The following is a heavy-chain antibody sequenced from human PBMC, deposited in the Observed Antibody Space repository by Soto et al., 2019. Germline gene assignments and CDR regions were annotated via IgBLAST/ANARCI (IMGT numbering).Heavy chain of an antibody. V-gene: IGHV4-59*08. CDR2: IYYSGTT. CDR1: GGSISSDY. Sequence: PSETLSLTCTVSGGSISSDYWSWMRQAPGRGLEWIGYIYYSGTTNYNPSLKSRVTISVDTSQNQFSLKLNSLTAADTAVYYCASLLGIKFDYWGQGALVTVSS. CDR3: ASLLGIKFDY. D-gene: IGHD3-10*01. J-gene: IGHJ4*02.